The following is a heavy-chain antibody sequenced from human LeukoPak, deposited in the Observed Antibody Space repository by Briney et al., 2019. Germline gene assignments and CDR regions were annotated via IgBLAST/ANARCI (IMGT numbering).Heavy chain of an antibody. CDR3: ARDRAPGGY. J-gene: IGHJ4*02. V-gene: IGHV3-7*01. CDR2: IKQDGSEQ. CDR1: GFTFRSYW. Sequence: GGSLRLSCAASGFTFRSYWMSWVRQAPGKGLEWVANIKQDGSEQCYVDSVKGRFTISRDNARNSLYLQMNSLRAEDTAVYYCARDRAPGGYWGQGTLVTVSS.